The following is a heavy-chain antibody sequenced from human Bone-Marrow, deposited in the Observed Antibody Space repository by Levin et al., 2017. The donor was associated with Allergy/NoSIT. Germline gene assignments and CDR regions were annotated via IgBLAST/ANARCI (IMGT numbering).Heavy chain of an antibody. CDR1: GFTFSSYA. CDR2: ISYDGSNK. Sequence: GESLKISCAASGFTFSSYAMHWVRQAPGKGLEWVAVISYDGSNKYYVGSVKGRFTISRDNSKNTLYLQMSSLRPEDTAVYYCAKGWGSYSSGWPVSRYYFDYWGQGILVTVSS. V-gene: IGHV3-30*18. D-gene: IGHD6-19*01. CDR3: AKGWGSYSSGWPVSRYYFDY. J-gene: IGHJ4*02.